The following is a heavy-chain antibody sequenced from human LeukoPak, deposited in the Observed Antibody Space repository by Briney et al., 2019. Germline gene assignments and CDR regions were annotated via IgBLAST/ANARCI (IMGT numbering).Heavy chain of an antibody. J-gene: IGHJ4*02. Sequence: PSETLSLTRTVSGGSISSYYWSWIRQPPGKGLEWIGYINYSGSTNYNPSLKSRVTISTDTSKNQFSLKLSSVTAADTAVYYCARHTYSDYIVFNYWGQGTLVTVSS. V-gene: IGHV4-59*08. CDR3: ARHTYSDYIVFNY. D-gene: IGHD4-11*01. CDR2: INYSGST. CDR1: GGSISSYY.